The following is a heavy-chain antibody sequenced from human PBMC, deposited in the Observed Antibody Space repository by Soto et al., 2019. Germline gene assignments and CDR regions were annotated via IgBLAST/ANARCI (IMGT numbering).Heavy chain of an antibody. Sequence: ASVKVSCKASGYTFTSYAMHWVRQAPGQRLEWMGWINAGNGNTKYSQKFQGRVTITRDTSASTAYMELSSLRSEDTAVYYCARPLGGSGSYYPFDYWGQGTLVT. CDR1: GYTFTSYA. V-gene: IGHV1-3*01. D-gene: IGHD3-10*01. CDR3: ARPLGGSGSYYPFDY. CDR2: INAGNGNT. J-gene: IGHJ4*02.